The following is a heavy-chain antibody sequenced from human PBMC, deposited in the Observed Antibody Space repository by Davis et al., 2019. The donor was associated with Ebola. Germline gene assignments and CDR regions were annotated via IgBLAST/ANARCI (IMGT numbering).Heavy chain of an antibody. D-gene: IGHD5-12*01. CDR2: INPSGGST. Sequence: ASVKVSCKASGYTFTSYYMHWVRQAPGQGLEWMGIINPSGGSTSYAQKFQGRVTMTRDTSTSTVYMELSSLRSEDTAVYYCARDGPNSGYDYYYGMDVWGQGTTVTVSS. J-gene: IGHJ6*02. V-gene: IGHV1-46*01. CDR3: ARDGPNSGYDYYYGMDV. CDR1: GYTFTSYY.